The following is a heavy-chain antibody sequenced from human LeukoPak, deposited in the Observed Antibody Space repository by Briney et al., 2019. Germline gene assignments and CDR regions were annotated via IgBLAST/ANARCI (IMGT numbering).Heavy chain of an antibody. CDR2: ISWNSGSI. V-gene: IGHV3-9*01. CDR3: AKSRILAFYFDY. J-gene: IGHJ4*02. D-gene: IGHD2-15*01. Sequence: GRSLRLSCAASGFTFDDYAMHWVRQAPGKGLEWVSGISWNSGSIGYADSVKGRFTISRDNAKNSLYLQMNSLRAEDTALYYCAKSRILAFYFDYWGQGTLSPSP. CDR1: GFTFDDYA.